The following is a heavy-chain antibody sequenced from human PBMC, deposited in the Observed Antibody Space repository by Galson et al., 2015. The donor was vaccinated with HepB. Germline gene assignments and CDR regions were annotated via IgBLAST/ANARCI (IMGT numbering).Heavy chain of an antibody. CDR1: GFSLNTRGVG. D-gene: IGHD3-3*01. J-gene: IGHJ5*02. Sequence: PALVKPTQTLTLPCSFSGFSLNTRGVGVGWFRQPPGKALEWLALIYWNDDKRYSPSLKSRLTITSDTSKNQVVLTLINVDPVDSGTYYCAHSHFMEWFQGDKKDWFDPWGQGILVTVSS. V-gene: IGHV2-5*01. CDR3: AHSHFMEWFQGDKKDWFDP. CDR2: IYWNDDK.